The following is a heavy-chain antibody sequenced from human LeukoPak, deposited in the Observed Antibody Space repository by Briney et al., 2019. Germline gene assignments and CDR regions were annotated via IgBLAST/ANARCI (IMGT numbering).Heavy chain of an antibody. CDR3: AKMGSGWYGDF. V-gene: IGHV3-23*01. CDR2: VSGSGGST. D-gene: IGHD6-19*01. J-gene: IGHJ4*02. CDR1: GFTFRSYA. Sequence: HSGGSLRLSCAASGFTFRSYAMTWVRQAPGKGLEWVSIVSGSGGSTYYADFVKGRFTISRDQSENKVYLQMNSLRAEDTAVYYCAKMGSGWYGDFWGQGTLVTVSS.